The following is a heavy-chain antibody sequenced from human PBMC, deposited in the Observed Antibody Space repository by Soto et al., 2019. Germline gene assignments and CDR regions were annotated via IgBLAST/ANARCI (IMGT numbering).Heavy chain of an antibody. CDR1: GFTFSSYA. D-gene: IGHD3-10*01. J-gene: IGHJ6*02. V-gene: IGHV3-30-3*01. Sequence: LRLSCAASGFTFSSYAMHWVRQAPGKGLEWVAIISYDGSNKYYADSVKGRFTISRDNSKNTLYLQMNSLRAEDTAVYYCARDLGYYDSGSYSNYYYGMDVWGQGTTVTVSS. CDR2: ISYDGSNK. CDR3: ARDLGYYDSGSYSNYYYGMDV.